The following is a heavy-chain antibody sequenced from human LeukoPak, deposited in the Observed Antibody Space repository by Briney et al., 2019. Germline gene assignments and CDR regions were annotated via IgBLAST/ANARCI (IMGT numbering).Heavy chain of an antibody. CDR1: GFRVSDYY. Sequence: GGSLRLSCAVSGFRVSDYYMSWVRQAPGKGLEWVGLIRDSGEAFYADFARGRFAISRDESENTLYLQMNSLRVEDTAVYYCASVDTALFHFYGMDVWGPGATVTVSS. CDR3: ASVDTALFHFYGMDV. V-gene: IGHV3-66*01. CDR2: IRDSGEA. D-gene: IGHD5-18*01. J-gene: IGHJ6*02.